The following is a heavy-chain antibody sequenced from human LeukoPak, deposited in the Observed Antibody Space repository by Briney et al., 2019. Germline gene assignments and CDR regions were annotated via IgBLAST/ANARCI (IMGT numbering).Heavy chain of an antibody. V-gene: IGHV1-18*01. CDR3: ARAVWYSSSWRNTDY. CDR2: ISAYSGNT. CDR1: GYTFTSYG. J-gene: IGHJ4*02. D-gene: IGHD6-13*01. Sequence: ASVKVSCKASGYTFTSYGISWVRQAPGQGLEWMLWISAYSGNTNYAQKLQGRVTMTTDTSTSTAYMELRSLRSDDTAVYYCARAVWYSSSWRNTDYWGQGTLVTVSS.